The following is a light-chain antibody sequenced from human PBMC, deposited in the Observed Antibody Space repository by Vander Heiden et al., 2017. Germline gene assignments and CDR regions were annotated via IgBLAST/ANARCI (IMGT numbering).Light chain of an antibody. V-gene: IGKV3-20*01. J-gene: IGKJ2*01. Sequence: EIVLTQSPGTLSLSPGERATLSCRASQSVSSSYLAWYQQKPGQAPRLLIYGASSRATGIPDRFSGSGSGTDFTLTISRLEPEDFAVYYCQQDGSSPRTFGQGTKLXIK. CDR1: QSVSSSY. CDR3: QQDGSSPRT. CDR2: GAS.